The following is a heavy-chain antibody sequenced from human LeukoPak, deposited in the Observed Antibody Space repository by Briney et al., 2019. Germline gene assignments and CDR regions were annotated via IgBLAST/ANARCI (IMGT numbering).Heavy chain of an antibody. Sequence: GGSLRLSCAASGFTFSSYEMNWVRQAPGKGVEWVSYISSSGSTIYYVDSVKGRFTISRDNAKNSLYLQMNSLRAEDTAVYHCARDRLALGYWGQGTLVTVSS. V-gene: IGHV3-48*03. CDR3: ARDRLALGY. CDR2: ISSSGSTI. J-gene: IGHJ4*02. D-gene: IGHD6-19*01. CDR1: GFTFSSYE.